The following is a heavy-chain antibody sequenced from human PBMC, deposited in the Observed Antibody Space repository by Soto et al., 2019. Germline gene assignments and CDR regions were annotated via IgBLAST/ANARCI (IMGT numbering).Heavy chain of an antibody. CDR2: IYYSGST. CDR1: GGSISSGGYY. D-gene: IGHD4-17*01. J-gene: IGHJ6*02. Sequence: SETLSLTCTVSGGSISSGGYYWSWIRQHPGKGLEWIGYIYYSGSTYYNPSLKSRVTISVDTSKNQFSLKLSSVTAADTAVYYCARDNGDGMDVWGQGTTVTVSS. CDR3: ARDNGDGMDV. V-gene: IGHV4-31*03.